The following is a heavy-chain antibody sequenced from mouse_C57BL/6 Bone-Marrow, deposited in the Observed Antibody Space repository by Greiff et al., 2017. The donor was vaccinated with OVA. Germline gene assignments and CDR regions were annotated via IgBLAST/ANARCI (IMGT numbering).Heavy chain of an antibody. D-gene: IGHD2-4*01. CDR3: ASYDDYDFAY. CDR1: GFSLTSYG. V-gene: IGHV2-9*02. CDR2: IWAGGST. J-gene: IGHJ3*01. Sequence: VMLVESGPGLVAPSQSLSITCTVSGFSLTSYGVHWVRQPPGKGLEWLGVIWAGGSTNYNSALMSRLSISKDNSKSQVFLKMNSLQTDDTAMYYCASYDDYDFAYWGQGTLVTVSA.